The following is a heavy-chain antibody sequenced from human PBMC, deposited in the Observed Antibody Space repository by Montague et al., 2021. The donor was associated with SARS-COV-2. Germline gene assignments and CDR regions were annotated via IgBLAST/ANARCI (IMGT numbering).Heavy chain of an antibody. CDR2: IFTKAGT. CDR1: GVSISEFG. CDR3: ARHYASGTYPLDL. Sequence: SETLSLTCAVSGVSISEFGWGWVRQSPTKGLEWVAFIFTKAGTSYSPSLESRLTVSLDTSKNQVSLNLTSVTAADTAVYYCARHYASGTYPLDLWGRGTLVTVSS. D-gene: IGHD3-10*01. V-gene: IGHV4-4*08. J-gene: IGHJ5*02.